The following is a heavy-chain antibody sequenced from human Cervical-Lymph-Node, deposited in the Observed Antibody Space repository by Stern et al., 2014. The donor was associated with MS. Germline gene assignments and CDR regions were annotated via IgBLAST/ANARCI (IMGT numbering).Heavy chain of an antibody. CDR3: TRGDLVIVSVVLGRFDP. J-gene: IGHJ5*02. V-gene: IGHV1-2*06. CDR1: GYSFSDFY. Sequence: QVQLVQSGAEVKKPGASLKVSCKASGYSFSDFYIHWVRQAPGQGLEWMGRINPKGGGTKYAQKFRGRVTMTSDTSSSTAHMELSRLKSDDTAIYYCTRGDLVIVSVVLGRFDPWGQGTLATVAS. D-gene: IGHD2/OR15-2a*01. CDR2: INPKGGGT.